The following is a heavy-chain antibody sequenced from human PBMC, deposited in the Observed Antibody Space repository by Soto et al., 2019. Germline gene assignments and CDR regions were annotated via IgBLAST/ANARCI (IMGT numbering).Heavy chain of an antibody. J-gene: IGHJ6*02. D-gene: IGHD3-10*01. V-gene: IGHV4-39*01. CDR1: GGSISSSSYY. CDR2: IYYSGST. CDR3: ARLRVVSDGNYYYGMDV. Sequence: PSETLSLTCTVSGGSISSSSYYWGWIRQPPGKGLEWIGSIYYSGSTYYNPSLKSRVTISVDTSKNQFSLKLSSVTAADTAVYYCARLRVVSDGNYYYGMDVWGQRTTVTVSS.